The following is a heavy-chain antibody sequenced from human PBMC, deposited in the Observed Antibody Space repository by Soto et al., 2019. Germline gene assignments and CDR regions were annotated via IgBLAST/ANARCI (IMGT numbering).Heavy chain of an antibody. CDR1: GGSISSGDYY. CDR2: IYYSGST. Sequence: SETLSLTCTVSGGSISSGDYYWSWIRQPPGKGLEWIGYIYYSGSTYYNPSLKSRVTISVDTSKNQFSLKLSSVTAADTAVYYCARVDMVYYYYGMYVCGQGTKVTVSS. D-gene: IGHD5-12*01. V-gene: IGHV4-30-4*01. J-gene: IGHJ6*02. CDR3: ARVDMVYYYYGMYV.